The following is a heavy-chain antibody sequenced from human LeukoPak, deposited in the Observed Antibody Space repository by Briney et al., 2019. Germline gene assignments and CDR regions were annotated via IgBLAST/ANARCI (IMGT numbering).Heavy chain of an antibody. CDR1: GFTFSNAW. CDR3: ANPWDY. V-gene: IGHV3-23*01. CDR2: ISGSGGST. J-gene: IGHJ4*02. Sequence: GGSLRLSCAASGFTFSNAWMSWVRQAPGKGLEWISAISGSGGSTYYADSVKGRSTISRDNSKSTLYLQINSLRAEDTAVYYCANPWDYWGQGTLVTVPS.